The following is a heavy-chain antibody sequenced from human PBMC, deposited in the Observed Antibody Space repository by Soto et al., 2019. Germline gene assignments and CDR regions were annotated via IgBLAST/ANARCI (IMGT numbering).Heavy chain of an antibody. V-gene: IGHV3-30*02. Sequence: GGSLRLACAASGFTFSSYGMHWVRQAPGKGLEWVAVIWYDGSNKYYADSVKGRFTISRDNSKNTLYLQMNSLRAEDTAVYYCAELTYSSSWSRPAFAYRGQGTLDTGSS. D-gene: IGHD6-13*01. J-gene: IGHJ4*02. CDR3: AELTYSSSWSRPAFAY. CDR2: IWYDGSNK. CDR1: GFTFSSYG.